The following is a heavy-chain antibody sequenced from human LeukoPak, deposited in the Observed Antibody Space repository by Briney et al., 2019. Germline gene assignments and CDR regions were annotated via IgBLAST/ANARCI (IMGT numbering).Heavy chain of an antibody. Sequence: PSETLSLTCAVSGGSISSSNWWSWVRQPPGKGLEWIGEIYHSGSTYYNPSLKSRVTISVDTSKNQFSLKLSSVTAADTAVYYCARQFSSLGLAFDIWGQGTMVTVSS. CDR3: ARQFSSLGLAFDI. CDR2: IYHSGST. V-gene: IGHV4-4*02. D-gene: IGHD3-10*01. CDR1: GGSISSSNW. J-gene: IGHJ3*02.